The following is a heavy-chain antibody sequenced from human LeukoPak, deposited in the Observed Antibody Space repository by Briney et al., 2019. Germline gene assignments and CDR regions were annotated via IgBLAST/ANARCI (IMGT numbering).Heavy chain of an antibody. J-gene: IGHJ6*02. CDR1: GGSITPYY. CDR2: IYHSGST. V-gene: IGHV4-59*01. CDR3: ARVPSRMGSSYVYYGMDV. Sequence: SETLSLTCTVSGGSITPYYWGWIRQPPGQGLEWIGYIYHSGSTNYNPSLKSRLTISIDTSKYQFSLRLISVTAADTAAYYCARVPSRMGSSYVYYGMDVWGQGTTVTVSS. D-gene: IGHD1-26*01.